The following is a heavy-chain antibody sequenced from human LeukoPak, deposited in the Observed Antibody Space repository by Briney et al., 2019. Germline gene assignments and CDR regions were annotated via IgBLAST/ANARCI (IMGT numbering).Heavy chain of an antibody. CDR3: ARHPRITIFGVVTEDCFDY. CDR2: IYYSGST. J-gene: IGHJ4*02. CDR1: GGSISSYY. D-gene: IGHD3-3*01. Sequence: PSETLSLTCTVSGGSISSYYWSWIRQPPGKGLEWIGYIYYSGSTNYNPSLKSRVTISVDTSKNQFSLKLSSVTAADTAVYYCARHPRITIFGVVTEDCFDYWGQGTLVTVSS. V-gene: IGHV4-59*08.